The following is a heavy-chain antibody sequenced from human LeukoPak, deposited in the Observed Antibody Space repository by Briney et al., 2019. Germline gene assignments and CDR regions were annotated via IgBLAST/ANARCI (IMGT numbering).Heavy chain of an antibody. Sequence: PGGSLRLPCAASGFTVSSKYMTWVRQAPGKGLEWVSVIYSGGPTYYADSVKGRVTISRDNSENTVYLQMNSLRVEDTAMYYCARRGDGGRAFDIWGQGTMVTVSS. J-gene: IGHJ3*02. CDR3: ARRGDGGRAFDI. CDR2: IYSGGPT. D-gene: IGHD2-21*02. CDR1: GFTVSSKY. V-gene: IGHV3-66*01.